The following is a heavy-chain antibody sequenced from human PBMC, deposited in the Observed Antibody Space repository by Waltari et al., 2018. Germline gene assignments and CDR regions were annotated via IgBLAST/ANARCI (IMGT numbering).Heavy chain of an antibody. CDR2: INHSGST. Sequence: QVQLQQWGAGLLKPSETLSLTCAVYGGSFSGYYWSWIRQPPGKGLEWIGEINHSGSTNYNPSRKSRVTISVDTSKNQFSLKLSSVTAADTAVYYCARGFRAAAGSNWFDPWGQGTLVTVSS. D-gene: IGHD6-13*01. J-gene: IGHJ5*02. CDR3: ARGFRAAAGSNWFDP. V-gene: IGHV4-34*01. CDR1: GGSFSGYY.